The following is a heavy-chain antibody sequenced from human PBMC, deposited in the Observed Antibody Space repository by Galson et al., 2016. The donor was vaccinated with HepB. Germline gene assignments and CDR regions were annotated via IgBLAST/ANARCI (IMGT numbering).Heavy chain of an antibody. CDR1: GFTFSSYW. CDR2: VKQDGSER. J-gene: IGHJ4*02. CDR3: ARDGPHDFWSGYPFDY. Sequence: LRLSCAASGFTFSSYWMSWVRQAPGKGLEWVANVKQDGSERYYVDSVKGRFTISRDNAKNSLYLQMNSLRAEDTAVYYCARDGPHDFWSGYPFDYWGQGTLVTVSS. V-gene: IGHV3-7*01. D-gene: IGHD3-3*01.